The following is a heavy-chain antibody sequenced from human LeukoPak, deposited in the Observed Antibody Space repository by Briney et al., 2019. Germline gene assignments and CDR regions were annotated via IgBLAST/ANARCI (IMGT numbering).Heavy chain of an antibody. Sequence: GGSLRLSCAASGFTFSSYSMNWVRQAPGKGLEWVSSISSSSSYIFYADSVKGRFTISRDNAKESLYLQMNSLRDEDTAVYYCARETSYYDFWSGASTREKYGMDVWGQGTTVTVSS. CDR2: ISSSSSYI. V-gene: IGHV3-21*01. CDR1: GFTFSSYS. D-gene: IGHD3-3*01. CDR3: ARETSYYDFWSGASTREKYGMDV. J-gene: IGHJ6*02.